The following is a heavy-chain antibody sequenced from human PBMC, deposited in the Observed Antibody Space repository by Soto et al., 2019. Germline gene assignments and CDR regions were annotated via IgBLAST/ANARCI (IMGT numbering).Heavy chain of an antibody. Sequence: AGTLSLTCAVSGGSISSSNWWRWGRQPPGKGLEWIGEVYHSGSTNYNPSLKSRVTISLDKSKNQFSLQLSSVTAADTAVYYCASITSSSGLVNGIDAWGQGTTVTVSS. CDR1: GGSISSSNW. D-gene: IGHD6-6*01. V-gene: IGHV4-4*02. CDR2: VYHSGST. J-gene: IGHJ6*02. CDR3: ASITSSSGLVNGIDA.